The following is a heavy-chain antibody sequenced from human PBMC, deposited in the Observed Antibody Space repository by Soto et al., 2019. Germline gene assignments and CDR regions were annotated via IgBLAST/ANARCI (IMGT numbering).Heavy chain of an antibody. CDR1: GGSITRGGYY. J-gene: IGHJ5*02. Sequence: QVQLQESGPGLVKPSETLSLTCTVSGGSITRGGYYWSWTRQHPGKGLEWIGYIYNSGTTYYNPSLKSRFTISVDTSKNQFSLKLTSVTAADTAVYYCARDPAPWGQGTLVTVSS. CDR2: IYNSGTT. V-gene: IGHV4-31*03. CDR3: ARDPAP.